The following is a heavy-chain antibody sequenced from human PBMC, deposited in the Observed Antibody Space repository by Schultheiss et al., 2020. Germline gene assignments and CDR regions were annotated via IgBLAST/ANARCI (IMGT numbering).Heavy chain of an antibody. CDR3: ARDKIGSIAARPGWFDP. CDR2: IRSKAYGGTT. J-gene: IGHJ5*02. D-gene: IGHD6-6*01. CDR1: GFTFSSYS. Sequence: GGSLRLSCAASGFTFSSYSMNWVRQAPGKGLEWVGFIRSKAYGGTTEYAASVKGRFTISRDDSKSIAYLQMNSLKTEDTAVYYCARDKIGSIAARPGWFDPWGQGTLVTVSS. V-gene: IGHV3-71*01.